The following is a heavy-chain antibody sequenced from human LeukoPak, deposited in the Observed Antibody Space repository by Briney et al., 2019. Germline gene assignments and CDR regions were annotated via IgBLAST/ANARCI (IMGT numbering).Heavy chain of an antibody. CDR3: ARDLTMGY. V-gene: IGHV3-7*01. J-gene: IGHJ4*02. D-gene: IGHD4/OR15-4a*01. CDR1: GFTFSSYW. CDR2: IKQDGNEK. Sequence: GGSLRLSCVASGFTFSSYWMSWVRQAPGKGLEWVANIKQDGNEKYYVDSVKGRFTISRDNAKNSLYLQMNSLRAEDTAVYYCARDLTMGYWGQGTLVTVSS.